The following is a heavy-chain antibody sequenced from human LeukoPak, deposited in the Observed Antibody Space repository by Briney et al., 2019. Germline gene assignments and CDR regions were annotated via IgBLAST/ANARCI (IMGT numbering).Heavy chain of an antibody. V-gene: IGHV4-59*01. CDR3: ARDRNFDSSGSDRGFDY. CDR2: IYYSGST. J-gene: IGHJ4*02. D-gene: IGHD3-22*01. Sequence: PSETLSLTCTVSGGSISSYYWSWIRQPPGKGLEWIGYIYYSGSTNYNPSLKSRVTISVDTSKNQFSLKLSSVTAADTAVYFCARDRNFDSSGSDRGFDYWGQGTLVTVSS. CDR1: GGSISSYY.